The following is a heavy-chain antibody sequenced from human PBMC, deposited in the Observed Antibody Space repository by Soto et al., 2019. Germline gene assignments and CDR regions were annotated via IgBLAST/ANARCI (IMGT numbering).Heavy chain of an antibody. CDR3: ARARRDQLLLKNWFDP. CDR2: ISAYNGNT. V-gene: IGHV1-18*01. D-gene: IGHD2-15*01. J-gene: IGHJ5*02. CDR1: GYTFTNYG. Sequence: QVQLVQSGAEVKKPGASVKVSCKASGYTFTNYGISWVRQAPGQGLEWMGWISAYNGNTKYAQRIQGRVTMTTDTSTSTAYMELRSLRSDDTAVYSCARARRDQLLLKNWFDPWGQGTLVTVSS.